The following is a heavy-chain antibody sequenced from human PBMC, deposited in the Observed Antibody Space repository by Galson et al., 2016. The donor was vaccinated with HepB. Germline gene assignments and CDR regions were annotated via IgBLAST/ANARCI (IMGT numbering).Heavy chain of an antibody. CDR3: VRGGAGATVNDLFDM. CDR1: GFTFSSYS. D-gene: IGHD1-26*01. V-gene: IGHV3-21*01. J-gene: IGHJ3*02. Sequence: SLRLSCADSGFTFSSYSMNWVRQAPGKGLEWVSSISSRSAVIFYSDSLKGRFTISRDNAKNSLYLQMNSLRAEDTAVYYCVRGGAGATVNDLFDMWGQGTMVTVSS. CDR2: ISSRSAVI.